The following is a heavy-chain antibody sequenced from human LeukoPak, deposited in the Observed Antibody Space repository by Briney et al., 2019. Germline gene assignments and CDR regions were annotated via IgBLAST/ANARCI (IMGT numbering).Heavy chain of an antibody. D-gene: IGHD3-3*01. CDR3: ARLIITSYYYYYYMDV. CDR1: GGTFSNYA. V-gene: IGHV1-69*13. CDR2: IIPIFCTA. J-gene: IGHJ6*03. Sequence: ASVKVSCKASGGTFSNYAISWVRQAPGQGLEWMGGIIPIFCTANYAQKFQGRVTITADESTSTAYMELSSLRSEDTDIYYCARLIITSYYYYYYMDVWGKGNTVIISS.